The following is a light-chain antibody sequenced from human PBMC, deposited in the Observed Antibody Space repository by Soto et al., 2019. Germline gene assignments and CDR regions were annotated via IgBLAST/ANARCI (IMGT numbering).Light chain of an antibody. CDR1: QSITSW. V-gene: IGKV1-5*01. J-gene: IGKJ3*01. Sequence: DIQLTQSPSTLSASVGDTVTITCRTSQSITSWLAWYQQKPGKAPKLLIYDASSLQSGVPSRFSGSGSETEFTLTISSLQPDDFATYFCQQYNGYSFGPGTKVDIK. CDR3: QQYNGYS. CDR2: DAS.